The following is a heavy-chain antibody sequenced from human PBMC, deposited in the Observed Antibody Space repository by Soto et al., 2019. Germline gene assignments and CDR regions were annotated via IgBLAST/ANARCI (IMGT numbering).Heavy chain of an antibody. CDR3: APSRKGGYVWWFDP. D-gene: IGHD5-12*01. CDR1: GFTFSSYA. J-gene: IGHJ5*02. CDR2: ISYDGSNK. Sequence: GGSLRLSCAASGFTFSSYAMHWVRQAPGKGLEWVAVISYDGSNKYYADSVKGRFTISRDNSKNTLYLQMNSLRAEDTAVYYCAPSRKGGYVWWFDPWGQGTLVTVSS. V-gene: IGHV3-30-3*01.